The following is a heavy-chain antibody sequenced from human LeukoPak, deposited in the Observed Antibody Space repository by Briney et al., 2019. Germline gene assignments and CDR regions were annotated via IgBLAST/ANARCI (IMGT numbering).Heavy chain of an antibody. CDR3: ARDQGYGSFHVYY. CDR1: GGTFSSYA. V-gene: IGHV1-69*13. Sequence: SVEVSCKASGGTFSSYAISWVRQAPGQGLEWMGGIIPIFGTANYAQKFQGRVTITADESTSTAYMELSSLRSEDTAVYYCARDQGYGSFHVYYWGQGTLVTVSS. D-gene: IGHD3-10*01. CDR2: IIPIFGTA. J-gene: IGHJ4*02.